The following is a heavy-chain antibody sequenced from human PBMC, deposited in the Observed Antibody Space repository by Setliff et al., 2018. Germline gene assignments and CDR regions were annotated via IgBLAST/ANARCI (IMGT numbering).Heavy chain of an antibody. Sequence: PSETLSLTCSVSGASLNSGVYYWGWIRQPPGKGLEWIGRIYYRGDTYYNASLKGRLTISVDTAQNQFSLRLTSVTAADTAVYYCARGGTFRYFDYWGQGTPVTVSS. D-gene: IGHD5-12*01. CDR1: GASLNSGVYY. CDR2: IYYRGDT. V-gene: IGHV4-39*07. J-gene: IGHJ4*02. CDR3: ARGGTFRYFDY.